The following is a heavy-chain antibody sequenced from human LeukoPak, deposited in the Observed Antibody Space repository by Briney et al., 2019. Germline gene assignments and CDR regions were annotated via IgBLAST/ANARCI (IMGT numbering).Heavy chain of an antibody. V-gene: IGHV1-69*06. CDR3: ARVSRVSYGSGSYYNPRYYYYMDV. CDR2: IIPIFGTA. CDR1: GGTFSSYA. J-gene: IGHJ6*03. Sequence: GASVKVSCKASGGTFSSYAIRWVRQAPGQGLEWIGGIIPIFGTADYAQKFQGRVTITADKSTSTAYMELSSLRSEDTAVYYCARVSRVSYGSGSYYNPRYYYYMDVWGKGTTVTVSS. D-gene: IGHD3-10*01.